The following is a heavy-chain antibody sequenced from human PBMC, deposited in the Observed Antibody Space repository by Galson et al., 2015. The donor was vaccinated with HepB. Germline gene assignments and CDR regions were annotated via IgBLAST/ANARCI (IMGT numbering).Heavy chain of an antibody. D-gene: IGHD2-8*01. J-gene: IGHJ4*02. CDR2: IRSKGSNYAT. Sequence: SLRLSCAASGFTFSDSAMHWVRQASGKGLEWVGRIRSKGSNYATEYAESMKGRFTISRDDSKNTAYLQMNSLETEDTAVYYCASQKLGFCSTGVCRSPFDFWGQGTLVTVSS. V-gene: IGHV3-73*01. CDR1: GFTFSDSA. CDR3: ASQKLGFCSTGVCRSPFDF.